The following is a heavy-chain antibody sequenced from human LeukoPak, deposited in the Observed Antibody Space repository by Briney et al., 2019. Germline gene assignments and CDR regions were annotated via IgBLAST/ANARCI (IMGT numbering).Heavy chain of an antibody. D-gene: IGHD5-24*01. V-gene: IGHV3-7*03. CDR1: GFTFSSYL. Sequence: PGGSLRLSCAASGFTFSSYLMSWVRQAPGKGLEWVANIKQDGSEKYYVDSVKGRFTISRDNAKNSLYLQMNSLRAEDTAVYYCAREGPVGVESMDVWGKGTTVTVSS. J-gene: IGHJ6*04. CDR2: IKQDGSEK. CDR3: AREGPVGVESMDV.